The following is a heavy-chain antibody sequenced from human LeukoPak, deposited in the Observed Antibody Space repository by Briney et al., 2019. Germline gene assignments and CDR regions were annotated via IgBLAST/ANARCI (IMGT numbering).Heavy chain of an antibody. V-gene: IGHV4-34*01. CDR3: ARHYKMVRGVIGH. CDR1: GGSFSGYY. D-gene: IGHD3-10*01. J-gene: IGHJ4*02. CDR2: INHSGST. Sequence: SETLSLTCAVYGGSFSGYYWSWIRQPPGKGLEWIGEINHSGSTNYNPSLKSRVTISVDTSKNQFSLKLSSVTAADTAVYYCARHYKMVRGVIGHWGQGTLVTVSS.